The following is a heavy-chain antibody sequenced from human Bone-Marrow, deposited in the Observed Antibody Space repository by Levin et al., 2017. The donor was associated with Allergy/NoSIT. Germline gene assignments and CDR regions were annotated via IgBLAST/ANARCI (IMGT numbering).Heavy chain of an antibody. CDR1: GFTFSAYS. J-gene: IGHJ4*02. CDR3: ARILELTPDF. D-gene: IGHD1-7*01. CDR2: ITSDSGFM. Sequence: GESLKISCAASGFTFSAYSMTWVRQAPGKGLEWVSSITSDSGFMSYSDSVKGLFTISRDYATNSLFLRMNSLRAEDTAVYYCARILELTPDFWGQGTLVTVSS. V-gene: IGHV3-21*01.